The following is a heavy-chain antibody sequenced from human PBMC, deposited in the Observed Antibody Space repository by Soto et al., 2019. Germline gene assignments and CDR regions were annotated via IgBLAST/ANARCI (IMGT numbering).Heavy chain of an antibody. Sequence: QVQLVQSGAEVKKPGASVKVSCKASGYTFTSYAMHWVRQAPGQRLEWMGWINAGNGNTKYSQKFQGRVTITRDTSASTAYMELSSLRSEDTAVYYCAAYDILTGYYITDYWGQGTLVTVSS. CDR2: INAGNGNT. J-gene: IGHJ4*02. V-gene: IGHV1-3*01. CDR1: GYTFTSYA. D-gene: IGHD3-9*01. CDR3: AAYDILTGYYITDY.